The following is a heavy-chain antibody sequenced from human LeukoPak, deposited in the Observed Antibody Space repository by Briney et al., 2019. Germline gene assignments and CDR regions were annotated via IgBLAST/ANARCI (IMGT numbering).Heavy chain of an antibody. V-gene: IGHV4-30-2*01. CDR3: ARAVVNWYFDL. CDR2: IYHSGST. Sequence: ASETLPLTCAVSGGSISSGGYSWSWIRQPPGKGLEWIGYIYHSGSTYYNPSLKSRATISVDRSKNQFSLKLSSVTAADTAVYYCARAVVNWYFDLWGRGTLVTVSS. J-gene: IGHJ2*01. CDR1: GGSISSGGYS. D-gene: IGHD3-16*02.